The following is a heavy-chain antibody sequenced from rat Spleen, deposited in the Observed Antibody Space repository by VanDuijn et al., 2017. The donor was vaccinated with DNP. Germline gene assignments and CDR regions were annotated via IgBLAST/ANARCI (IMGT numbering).Heavy chain of an antibody. CDR2: ITSSGGST. J-gene: IGHJ4*01. D-gene: IGHD1-4*01. Sequence: EVQLVESGGGLVQPGRSLKLSCVASGFTFNKYWMTWIRQVPGKGLEWIASITSSGGSTYYPDSVKGRFTISRDNAESTLYLQMDSLRSEDTATYYCVTHAGLPGYILAMDAWGQGTSVTVSS. CDR3: VTHAGLPGYILAMDA. CDR1: GFTFNKYW. V-gene: IGHV5-31*01.